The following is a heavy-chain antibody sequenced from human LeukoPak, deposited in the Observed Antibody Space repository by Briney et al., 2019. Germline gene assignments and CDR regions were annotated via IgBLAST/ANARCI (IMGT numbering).Heavy chain of an antibody. Sequence: HAGGSLRLSCAASGFTFDDYAMHWVRHAPGKGLEWVSGISWNGGSIVYADSVKGRFTISRDNAKNSLYLQMNSLRAEDTALYYCAKAFSARRLRNLCSTTVAPLLYFDYWGQGTLVTVSS. CDR3: AKAFSARRLRNLCSTTVAPLLYFDY. D-gene: IGHD4-17*01. CDR1: GFTFDDYA. J-gene: IGHJ4*02. CDR2: ISWNGGSI. V-gene: IGHV3-9*01.